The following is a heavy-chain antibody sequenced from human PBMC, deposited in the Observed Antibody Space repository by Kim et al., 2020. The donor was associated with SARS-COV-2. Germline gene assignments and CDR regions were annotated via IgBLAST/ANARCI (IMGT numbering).Heavy chain of an antibody. CDR1: GFTFSGSA. J-gene: IGHJ6*02. V-gene: IGHV3-73*01. CDR2: IRSKANSYET. CDR3: TNWNDYYYYGMDV. Sequence: GGSLRLSCAASGFTFSGSAMHWVRQASGKGLEWVCRIRSKANSYETAYAASVKGRITISRDDSKNTAYLQMNSVKTEDTAEYDCTNWNDYYYYGMDVWG. D-gene: IGHD1-1*01.